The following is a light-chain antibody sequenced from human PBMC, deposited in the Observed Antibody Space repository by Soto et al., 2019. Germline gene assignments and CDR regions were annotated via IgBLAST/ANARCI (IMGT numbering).Light chain of an antibody. Sequence: QSVLTQPPSVSGAPGQRVAISCTGSSSNIGAEYDVHRYQQLPGTAPKRLIYGDNNRPSGVPDRFSGSKSGTSASLAITGLQPEDGADYYCQSYDSSLTTFVFGTGTKVTVL. CDR3: QSYDSSLTTFV. J-gene: IGLJ1*01. V-gene: IGLV1-40*01. CDR1: SSNIGAEYD. CDR2: GDN.